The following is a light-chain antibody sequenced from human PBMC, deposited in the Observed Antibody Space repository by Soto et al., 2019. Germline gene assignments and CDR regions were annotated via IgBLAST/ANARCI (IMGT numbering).Light chain of an antibody. J-gene: IGLJ2*01. CDR3: SSYTSGSTVI. CDR1: RSDVGGYNY. CDR2: EVT. V-gene: IGLV2-14*01. Sequence: QSVLTQPASVSRSPGQSITISCTGTRSDVGGYNYVSWYQHHPGKAPKLLIYEVTNRPAEVSNRFSGSKSGITASLTISGLQSEDEADYYCSSYTSGSTVIFGGGTKLTVL.